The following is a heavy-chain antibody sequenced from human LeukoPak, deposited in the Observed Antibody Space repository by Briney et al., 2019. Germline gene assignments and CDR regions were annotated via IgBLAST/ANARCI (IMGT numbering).Heavy chain of an antibody. CDR3: ARDGGCGKDFDY. Sequence: GESLRLSCAASGFTFSSYAMSWVRQAPGKGLEWVSGINWNGGSTGYADSVKGRFTISRDNAKNSLYLQMNSLRAEDTALYYCARDGGCGKDFDYWGQGTLVTVSS. D-gene: IGHD2-15*01. CDR2: INWNGGST. V-gene: IGHV3-20*04. J-gene: IGHJ4*02. CDR1: GFTFSSYA.